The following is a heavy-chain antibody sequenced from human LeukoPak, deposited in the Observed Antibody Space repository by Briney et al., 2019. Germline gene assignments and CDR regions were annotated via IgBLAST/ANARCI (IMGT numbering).Heavy chain of an antibody. Sequence: SETLSLTCAVYGGSFSGYYWTWIRQTPGKGLEWIGEINHRGSTNYNPSLESRVTISVDTSRNHFSLDLTSVTAADTAVFYCASGGWYRGYWGQGTLVTVSS. J-gene: IGHJ4*02. CDR3: ASGGWYRGY. CDR1: GGSFSGYY. V-gene: IGHV4-34*01. CDR2: INHRGST. D-gene: IGHD2-15*01.